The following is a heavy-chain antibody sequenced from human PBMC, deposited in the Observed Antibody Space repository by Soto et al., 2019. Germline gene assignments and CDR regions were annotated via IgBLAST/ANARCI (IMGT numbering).Heavy chain of an antibody. CDR1: GGTFSSYT. Sequence: QVQLVQSGAEMKKPGSSVKVSCKASGGTFSSYTISWVRQAPGQGLEWMGRIIPTLDIAHYAQKFQGRVTITADKSTTTAYMELSSLTSEDTAVFYCARDVVGYSGYEPDAFDLWGQGTMVTVSS. CDR2: IIPTLDIA. D-gene: IGHD5-12*01. CDR3: ARDVVGYSGYEPDAFDL. V-gene: IGHV1-69*08. J-gene: IGHJ3*01.